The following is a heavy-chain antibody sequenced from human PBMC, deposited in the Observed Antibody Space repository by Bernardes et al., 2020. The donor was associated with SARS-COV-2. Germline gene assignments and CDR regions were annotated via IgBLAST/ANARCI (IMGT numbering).Heavy chain of an antibody. CDR1: GGSISSDGYY. D-gene: IGHD2-21*02. CDR2: IYYSGST. V-gene: IGHV4-31*03. CDR3: ARGKIVVVTAAGDY. Sequence: SETLSLTCTVSGGSISSDGYYWSWIRQHPGKGLEWIGYIYYSGSTYYNPSLKSRVTISVDTSKNQFSLKLSSVTAADTAVYYCARGKIVVVTAAGDYWGQGTLVTVSS. J-gene: IGHJ4*02.